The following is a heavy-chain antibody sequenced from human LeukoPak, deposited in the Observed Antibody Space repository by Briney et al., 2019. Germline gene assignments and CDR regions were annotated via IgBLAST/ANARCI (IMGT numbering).Heavy chain of an antibody. CDR3: ARDVTTYYDILTGYYGMDV. CDR1: GYTFTRYG. Sequence: ASVKVSCKASGYTFTRYGISWVRQAPGQGLEWMGWISAYNGNTNYAQKLQGRVTMTTDTSTSTAYMELRSLRSDDTAVYYCARDVTTYYDILTGYYGMDVWGQGTTVTVSS. V-gene: IGHV1-18*01. J-gene: IGHJ6*02. CDR2: ISAYNGNT. D-gene: IGHD3-9*01.